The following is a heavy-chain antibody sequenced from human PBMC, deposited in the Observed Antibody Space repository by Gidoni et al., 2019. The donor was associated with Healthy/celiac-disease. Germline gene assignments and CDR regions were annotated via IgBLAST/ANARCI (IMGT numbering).Heavy chain of an antibody. CDR3: ARDPGPNYCSSTSCYQH. V-gene: IGHV3-21*01. CDR1: GFTFSSYS. J-gene: IGHJ4*02. D-gene: IGHD2-2*01. Sequence: EVQLVESGGGLVKPGGSLRLSCSASGFTFSSYSMNWVRQAPGKGLEWVSSISSSSSYIYYADSVKGRFTISRDNAKNSLYLQMNSLRAEDTAVYYCARDPGPNYCSSTSCYQHWGQGTLVTVSS. CDR2: ISSSSSYI.